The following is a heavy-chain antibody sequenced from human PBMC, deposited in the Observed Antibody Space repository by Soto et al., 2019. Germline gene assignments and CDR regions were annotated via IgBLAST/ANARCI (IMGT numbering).Heavy chain of an antibody. J-gene: IGHJ2*01. CDR3: ARGNRITIFGVDADFDL. Sequence: GASVKVSCKASGGTFSSYTISWVRQAPGQGLEWMGRIIPILGIANYAQKFQGRVTITADKSTSTAYMELSSLRSGDTAVYYCARGNRITIFGVDADFDLWGRGTLVTVSS. D-gene: IGHD3-3*01. V-gene: IGHV1-69*02. CDR1: GGTFSSYT. CDR2: IIPILGIA.